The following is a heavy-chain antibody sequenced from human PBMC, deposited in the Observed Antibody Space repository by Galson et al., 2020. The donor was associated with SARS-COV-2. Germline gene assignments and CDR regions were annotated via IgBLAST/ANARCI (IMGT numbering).Heavy chain of an antibody. CDR2: IFSNDKK. V-gene: IGHV2-26*01. D-gene: IGHD2-2*01. CDR1: GFSLTNARMG. J-gene: IGHJ6*02. CDR3: ARILVVPAAMRDYYYGMDV. Sequence: KMSGPTLVKPTETLTLTCTVSGFSLTNARMGVSWIRQPPGKALEWLAHIFSNDKKTYSTSLKSRLTISKDTFKSQVVLTMTNMDPVDTATYYCARILVVPAAMRDYYYGMDVWGQGTTVTVSS.